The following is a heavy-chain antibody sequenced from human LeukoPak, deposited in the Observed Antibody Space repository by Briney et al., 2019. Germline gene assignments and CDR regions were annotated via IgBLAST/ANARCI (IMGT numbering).Heavy chain of an antibody. CDR2: TYYRSKWYN. D-gene: IGHD1-7*01. J-gene: IGHJ4*02. CDR1: GDSVSRNTAG. CDR3: ARGPRYNWNYHFDY. Sequence: SQTLSLTCAISGDSVSRNTAGWNWIRQSPSRGLEWLGRTYYRSKWYNDYAVSVKSRITINPDTSKNQFSLQLNSVTPEDTAVYYCARGPRYNWNYHFDYWGQGTLVTVSS. V-gene: IGHV6-1*01.